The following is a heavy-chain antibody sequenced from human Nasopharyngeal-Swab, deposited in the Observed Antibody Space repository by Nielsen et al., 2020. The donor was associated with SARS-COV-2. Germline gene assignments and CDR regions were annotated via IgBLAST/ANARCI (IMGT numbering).Heavy chain of an antibody. J-gene: IGHJ4*02. CDR1: GFTFRNYG. CDR2: ISYDGSNT. D-gene: IGHD6-13*01. Sequence: GESLKISCVASGFTFRNYGMHWVRQAPGKGLEWVAVISYDGSNTYYADSVKGRFTISRDKSKNTLYLQMTSLRPEDTAVYYCARVDSWSSFEDYWGQGTLVTVSS. CDR3: ARVDSWSSFEDY. V-gene: IGHV3-30*03.